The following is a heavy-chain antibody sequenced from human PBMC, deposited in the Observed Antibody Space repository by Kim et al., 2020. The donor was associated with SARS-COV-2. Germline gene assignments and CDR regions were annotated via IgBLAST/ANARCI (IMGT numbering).Heavy chain of an antibody. CDR2: INHSGGT. Sequence: SETLSLTCAVYGGSFSDYYWSWIRQPPGKGLEWVGEINHSGGTNYNPSAKRRVTITVDNSKNHFSLMQSSLMTTDTTVFYYARGVVGDFVGVYYHIYYY. J-gene: IGHJ6*03. CDR3: ARGVVGDFVGVYYHIYYY. D-gene: IGHD2-2*01. CDR1: GGSFSDYY. V-gene: IGHV4-34*01.